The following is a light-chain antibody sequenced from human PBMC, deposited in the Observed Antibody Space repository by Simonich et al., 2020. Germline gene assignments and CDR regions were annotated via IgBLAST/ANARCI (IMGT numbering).Light chain of an antibody. CDR3: QQYYRTHYT. CDR2: WAP. Sequence: DIVMTQSPDSLAVSLGERATINCKTSQSVLYSSNNKNYLAWYQQKPGQPPKLLIYWAPTRESGVPDRFSGSGSGTDFTLTISSLQAEDVAVYYCQQYYRTHYTFGQGTKLEIK. CDR1: QSVLYSSNNKNY. V-gene: IGKV4-1*01. J-gene: IGKJ2*01.